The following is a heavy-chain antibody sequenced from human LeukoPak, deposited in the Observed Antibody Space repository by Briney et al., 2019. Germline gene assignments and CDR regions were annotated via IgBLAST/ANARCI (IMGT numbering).Heavy chain of an antibody. CDR1: GYTFTGYY. CDR3: AGSGSTYYYYYMDV. V-gene: IGHV1-2*02. J-gene: IGHJ6*03. CDR2: INPNSGGT. Sequence: ASVKVSCKASGYTFTGYYMHWVRQAPGQGLEWVGWINPNSGGTNCAQKFQGRVTMTRDTSISTAYMELSRLRSDDTAVYYCAGSGSTYYYYYMDVWGKGTTVTVSS. D-gene: IGHD3-10*01.